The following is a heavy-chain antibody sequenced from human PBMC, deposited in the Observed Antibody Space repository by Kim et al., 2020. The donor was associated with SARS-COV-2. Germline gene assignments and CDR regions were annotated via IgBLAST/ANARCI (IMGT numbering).Heavy chain of an antibody. J-gene: IGHJ6*02. CDR1: GYTFTSYG. D-gene: IGHD3-3*01. CDR3: ARDSMEGYFGYYYGMDV. CDR2: ISAYNGNT. V-gene: IGHV1-18*01. Sequence: ASVKVSCKASGYTFTSYGISWVRQAPGQGLEWMGWISAYNGNTNYAQKLQGRVTMTTDTSTSTAYMELRSLRSDDTAVYYCARDSMEGYFGYYYGMDVWGQGTTVTVSS.